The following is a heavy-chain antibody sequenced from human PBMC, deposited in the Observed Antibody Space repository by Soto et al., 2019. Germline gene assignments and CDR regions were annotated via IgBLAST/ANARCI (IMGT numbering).Heavy chain of an antibody. Sequence: SGPTLVNPTQTLTLTCTFSGFSLSTSGMRVSWIRQPPGKALEWLARIDWDDDKFYSTSLKTRLTISKDTSKNQVVLTMTNMDPADTATYYCARSIVVVTATAKYYYYGMDVWGQGTTVTVSS. D-gene: IGHD2-21*02. CDR3: ARSIVVVTATAKYYYYGMDV. CDR1: GFSLSTSGMR. V-gene: IGHV2-70*04. CDR2: IDWDDDK. J-gene: IGHJ6*02.